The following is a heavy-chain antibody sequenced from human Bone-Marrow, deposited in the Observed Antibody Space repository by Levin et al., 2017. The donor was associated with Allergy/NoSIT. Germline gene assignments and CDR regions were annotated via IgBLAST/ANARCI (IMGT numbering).Heavy chain of an antibody. D-gene: IGHD3-10*01. V-gene: IGHV3-49*03. CDR2: IRSKSHGGTA. Sequence: GSLRLSCTTSGFPFDDYAVSWIRQAPGKGLEWVGFIRSKSHGGTADYAPSVNGRFTISRDDSRSIAYLQLNTLRTEDTGTYYCAREVLLWFGDYYYMDVWGKGTTVTVSS. CDR3: AREVLLWFGDYYYMDV. J-gene: IGHJ6*03. CDR1: GFPFDDYA.